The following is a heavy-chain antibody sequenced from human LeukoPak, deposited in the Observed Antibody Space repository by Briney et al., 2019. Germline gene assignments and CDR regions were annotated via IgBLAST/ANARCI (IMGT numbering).Heavy chain of an antibody. J-gene: IGHJ2*01. V-gene: IGHV4-59*01. CDR1: GGSISSYY. Sequence: SENLSLNCTVSGGSISSYYWSWIRQPPGKGQEWIGYIYYSGSTNYNPSLKSRVTISVDTSKNQFSLKLSSVTAADTAVYYCAREPHSGSYQSYWYFDLWGRGTLVTVSS. CDR3: AREPHSGSYQSYWYFDL. CDR2: IYYSGST. D-gene: IGHD1-26*01.